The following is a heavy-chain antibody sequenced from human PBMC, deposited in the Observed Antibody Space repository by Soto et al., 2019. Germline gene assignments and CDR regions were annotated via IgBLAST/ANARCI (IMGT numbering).Heavy chain of an antibody. CDR2: VSSTGSS. CDR3: ARGVPAAGTDWFDP. Sequence: PSETLSLTCTVSGDSISNYYWSWIRQSAEKRLEWIGRVSSTGSSYHNPSLKSRVTISVDTSKNQVSLNLTSVTAADTAVYYCARGVPAAGTDWFDPWGQGTLVTVSS. V-gene: IGHV4-4*07. CDR1: GDSISNYY. J-gene: IGHJ5*02. D-gene: IGHD6-13*01.